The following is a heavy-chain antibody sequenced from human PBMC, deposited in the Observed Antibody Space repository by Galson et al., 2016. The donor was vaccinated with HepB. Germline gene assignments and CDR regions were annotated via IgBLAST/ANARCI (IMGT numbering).Heavy chain of an antibody. CDR2: TSYRSKWYY. CDR1: GDSVSSNRAA. J-gene: IGHJ6*02. V-gene: IGHV6-1*01. D-gene: IGHD5-12*01. CDR3: ARVTRGYDLSYYYYGMDV. Sequence: CAISGDSVSSNRAAWNWIRQSPSGGLEWLGRTSYRSKWYYDYAVSVKSRITINPDTSKNQFSLHLSSVTPEDTAVYYCARVTRGYDLSYYYYGMDVWGQGTTVTVSS.